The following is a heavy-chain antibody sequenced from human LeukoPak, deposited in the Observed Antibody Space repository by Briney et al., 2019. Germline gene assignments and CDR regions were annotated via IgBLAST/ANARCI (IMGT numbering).Heavy chain of an antibody. CDR2: IKQDGSDK. Sequence: GGSLRLSCAASGFTFSNYWMSWVRQAPGKGLEWVANIKQDGSDKYYVDSVKGRFTISRDNAKNSLYLQMNSVRDEDTAFYYCARMAFGMDVWGKGTPVTVSS. CDR3: ARMAFGMDV. V-gene: IGHV3-7*03. D-gene: IGHD5-24*01. J-gene: IGHJ6*04. CDR1: GFTFSNYW.